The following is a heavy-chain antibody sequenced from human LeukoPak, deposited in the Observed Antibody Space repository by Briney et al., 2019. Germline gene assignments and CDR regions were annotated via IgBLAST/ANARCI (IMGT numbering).Heavy chain of an antibody. Sequence: GESLRLSCAASGFTFSSYAMSWVRQAPGKGLEWVSAISGSGGSTYYADSVKGLFTISRDNSKNTLYLQMNSLRAEDTAVYYCASHLASGAGPFDYWGQGTLVTVSS. D-gene: IGHD2-15*01. V-gene: IGHV3-23*01. CDR1: GFTFSSYA. CDR3: ASHLASGAGPFDY. CDR2: ISGSGGST. J-gene: IGHJ4*02.